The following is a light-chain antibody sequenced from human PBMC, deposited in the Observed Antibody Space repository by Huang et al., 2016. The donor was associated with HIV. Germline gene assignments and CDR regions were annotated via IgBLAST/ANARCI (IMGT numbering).Light chain of an antibody. CDR1: QSVENS. CDR3: QQRSKWPPVYT. J-gene: IGKJ2*01. CDR2: DAS. Sequence: EIVLTQSPATLSLSPGDRATLSCRASQSVENSLAWYQQKPGQPPRLLMYDASIRATGIPARFSGSGSGTDFTLTISSLEPDDFAVYDCQQRSKWPPVYTFGQGTKLEIK. V-gene: IGKV3-11*01.